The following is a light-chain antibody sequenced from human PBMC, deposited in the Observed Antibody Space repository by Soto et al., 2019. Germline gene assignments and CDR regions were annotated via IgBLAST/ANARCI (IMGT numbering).Light chain of an antibody. J-gene: IGKJ5*01. CDR3: QKRSNWPPIT. CDR1: QSVSSN. CDR2: DAS. Sequence: DIVLTQSPATLSLSPGERATLSCGASQSVSSNLAWYQQKPGQAPRLLIYDASNRATGIPARFSGSGSGTDFNLTISRLENEDFAVYYCQKRSNWPPITFGQGTRLEIK. V-gene: IGKV3-11*01.